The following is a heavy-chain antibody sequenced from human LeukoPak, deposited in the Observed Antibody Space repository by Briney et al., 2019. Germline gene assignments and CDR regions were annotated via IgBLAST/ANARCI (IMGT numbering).Heavy chain of an antibody. CDR2: IWYDGSNK. D-gene: IGHD3-3*01. V-gene: IGHV3-33*01. CDR3: AREYRGITIFGWEFGYFDY. J-gene: IGHJ4*02. CDR1: GFTFSSYG. Sequence: GGSLRLSCAASGFTFSSYGMHWVRQAPGKGLEWVAVIWYDGSNKYYADSVKGRFTISRDNSKNTLYLQMNSLRAEDTAVYYFAREYRGITIFGWEFGYFDYWGQGTLVTVSS.